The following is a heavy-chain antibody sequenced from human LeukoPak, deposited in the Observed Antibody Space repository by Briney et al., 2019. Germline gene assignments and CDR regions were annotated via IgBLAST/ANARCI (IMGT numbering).Heavy chain of an antibody. CDR2: IYYSGST. V-gene: IGHV4-30-4*08. D-gene: IGHD5-24*01. Sequence: SETLSLTCTVSGGSISSGDYYWSWIRQPPGKGLEWIGYIYYSGSTYYNPSLKSRVTISVDTSKNQFSLKLSSVTAADTAVYYCARAPEMGPFDYWGQGTLVTVSS. CDR1: GGSISSGDYY. CDR3: ARAPEMGPFDY. J-gene: IGHJ4*02.